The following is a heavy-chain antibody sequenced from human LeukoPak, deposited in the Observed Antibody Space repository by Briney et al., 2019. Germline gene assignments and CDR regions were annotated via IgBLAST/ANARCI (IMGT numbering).Heavy chain of an antibody. CDR1: GFTFGSYW. V-gene: IGHV3-7*01. CDR2: IKQDGGEK. CDR3: AMGLRFLEWLSPFDY. D-gene: IGHD3-3*01. J-gene: IGHJ4*02. Sequence: GGSLRLSCAASGFTFGSYWMSWVRQAPGKGLEWVANIKQDGGEKYYVDSVKGRFTISRDNAKNSLYLQMNSLRAEDTAVYYCAMGLRFLEWLSPFDYWGQGTLVTVSS.